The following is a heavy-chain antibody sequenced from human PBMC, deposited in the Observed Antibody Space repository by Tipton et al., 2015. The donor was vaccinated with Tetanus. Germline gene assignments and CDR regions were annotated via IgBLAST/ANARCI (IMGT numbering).Heavy chain of an antibody. D-gene: IGHD2-2*01. V-gene: IGHV4-34*01. J-gene: IGHJ3*01. Sequence: TLSLTCGVSGGSFSGNYWSWIRQPPGKGLEWIGEINHRGGTMYNPSLKSRVAISMDTSKNQISLKLSSVTAADTAAYYCARRSYCSSSRCFDAFDLWGQGTMVTVSS. CDR1: GGSFSGNY. CDR2: INHRGGT. CDR3: ARRSYCSSSRCFDAFDL.